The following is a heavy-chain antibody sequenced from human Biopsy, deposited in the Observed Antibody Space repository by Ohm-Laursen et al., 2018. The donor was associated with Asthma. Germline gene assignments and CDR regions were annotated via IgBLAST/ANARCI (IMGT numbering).Heavy chain of an antibody. D-gene: IGHD6-19*01. J-gene: IGHJ4*02. Sequence: GTLSLTCSVYGGSISSFYWSWIRQSPEKGLEWMGYVYWTGSTNYNPALKSRVAMSVDTSKNRMFLELTSVTAADTAIYYCVRAVRNEQWLAPFDYWGQGKPVTVSS. CDR2: VYWTGST. CDR1: GGSISSFY. CDR3: VRAVRNEQWLAPFDY. V-gene: IGHV4-59*01.